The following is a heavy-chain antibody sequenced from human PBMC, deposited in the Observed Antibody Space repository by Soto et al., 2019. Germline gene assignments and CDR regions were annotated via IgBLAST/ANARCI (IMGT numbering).Heavy chain of an antibody. CDR3: ARASRDCSSTSCYRYYYYGMDV. D-gene: IGHD2-2*01. Sequence: ASVKVSCKASGYTFTGSYMHWVRQAPGQGLEWMGWINPNSGGTNYAQKFQGRVTMTRDTSISTAYMELSRLRSDDTAVYYCARASRDCSSTSCYRYYYYGMDVWGQGTTVTVSS. V-gene: IGHV1-2*02. CDR2: INPNSGGT. CDR1: GYTFTGSY. J-gene: IGHJ6*02.